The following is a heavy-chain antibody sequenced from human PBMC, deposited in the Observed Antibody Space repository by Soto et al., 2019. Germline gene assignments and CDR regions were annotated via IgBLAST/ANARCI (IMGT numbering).Heavy chain of an antibody. Sequence: ASVKVSCKASGYTFTNYAVHWVREAPGQRLEWMGWINAGNGNTRFSQNLQGRVTITRDTSARTVYMELSSLRSEDTAVYYCARGHLAVVPVASWFYYMDVWGKGTTVTVSS. CDR3: ARGHLAVVPVASWFYYMDV. CDR2: INAGNGNT. D-gene: IGHD2-2*01. J-gene: IGHJ6*03. V-gene: IGHV1-3*01. CDR1: GYTFTNYA.